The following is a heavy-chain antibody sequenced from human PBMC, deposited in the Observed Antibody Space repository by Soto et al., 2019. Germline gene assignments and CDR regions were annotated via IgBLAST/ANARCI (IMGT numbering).Heavy chain of an antibody. CDR2: IKKDGSEK. J-gene: IGHJ3*02. D-gene: IGHD1-26*01. Sequence: EVQLVESGGGLVQPGGSLRLSCAASGFTFSSYWMSWVRQAPGNGLEWVANIKKDGSEKYYVDSVKGRFTISRDNSKNSLYLQMTSLRAEDTAVYYCARSSGAAFDICGQGTMVTVSS. V-gene: IGHV3-7*03. CDR1: GFTFSSYW. CDR3: ARSSGAAFDI.